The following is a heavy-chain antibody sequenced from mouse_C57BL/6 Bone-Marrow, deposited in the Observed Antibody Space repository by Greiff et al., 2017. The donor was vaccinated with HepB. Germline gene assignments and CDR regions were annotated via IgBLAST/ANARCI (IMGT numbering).Heavy chain of an antibody. J-gene: IGHJ4*01. D-gene: IGHD2-1*01. CDR2: IDPNSGGT. Sequence: QVQLQQPGAELVKPGASVKLSCKASGYTFTSYWMHWVKQRPGRGLEWIGRIDPNSGGTKYNEQFKSKATLTVDKPSSTAYMQRSSLTSEDSAVYDCAREGIWYPYYYAMDYWGQGTSVTVSS. CDR3: AREGIWYPYYYAMDY. V-gene: IGHV1-72*01. CDR1: GYTFTSYW.